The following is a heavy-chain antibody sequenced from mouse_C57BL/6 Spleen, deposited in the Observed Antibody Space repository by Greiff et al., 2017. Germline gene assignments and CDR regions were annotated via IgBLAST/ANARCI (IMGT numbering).Heavy chain of an antibody. J-gene: IGHJ3*01. V-gene: IGHV1-74*01. CDR2: IHPSDSDT. CDR1: GYTFTSYW. CDR3: ASYYGSSYLFAY. Sequence: QVQLKQPGAELVKPGASVKVSCKASGYTFTSYWMPWMKQRPGQGLEWIGRIHPSDSDTNYNQKFKGKATLTVDKSSSTAYMQLSSLTSEDSAVYYCASYYGSSYLFAYWGQGTLVTVSA. D-gene: IGHD1-1*01.